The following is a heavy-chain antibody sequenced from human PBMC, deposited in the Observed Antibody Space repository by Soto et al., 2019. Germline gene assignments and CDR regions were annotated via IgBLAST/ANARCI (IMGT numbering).Heavy chain of an antibody. CDR3: ARGGAGGLRYFDWLDPGYYYYGMDV. V-gene: IGHV1-46*03. D-gene: IGHD3-9*01. Sequence: VASVKVSCKASGYTFTSYYMHWVRQAPGQGLEWMGIINPSGGSTSYAQKFQGRVTMTRDTSTSTVYMELSSLRSEDTAVYYCARGGAGGLRYFDWLDPGYYYYGMDVWGQGTTVTVSS. CDR2: INPSGGST. J-gene: IGHJ6*02. CDR1: GYTFTSYY.